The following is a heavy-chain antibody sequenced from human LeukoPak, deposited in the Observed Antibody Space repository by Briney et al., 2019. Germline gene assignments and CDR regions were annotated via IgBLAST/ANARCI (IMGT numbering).Heavy chain of an antibody. CDR1: GFTFSSYA. CDR3: ARSFYGDYVSSDFDY. CDR2: ISGSGGST. Sequence: PGGSLRLSCAASGFTFSSYAMSWVRQAPGKGLEWVSAISGSGGSTYYADSVKGRSTISRDNSKNTLYLQMNSLRAEDTAVYYCARSFYGDYVSSDFDYWGQGTLVTVSS. D-gene: IGHD4-17*01. J-gene: IGHJ4*02. V-gene: IGHV3-23*01.